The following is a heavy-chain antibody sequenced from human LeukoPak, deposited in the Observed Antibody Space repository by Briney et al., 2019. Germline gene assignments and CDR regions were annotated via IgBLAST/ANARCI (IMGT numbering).Heavy chain of an antibody. J-gene: IGHJ4*02. Sequence: SETLSLTCAVSGGSISSSNWWSWVRQPPGKGLEWIGEIYHSGSTNYNPSLKSRVTISVDKSKNQFSLKLCSVTAADTAVYYCARRIVGATRYDYWGQGTLVTVSS. CDR3: ARRIVGATRYDY. D-gene: IGHD1-26*01. V-gene: IGHV4-4*02. CDR1: GGSISSSNW. CDR2: IYHSGST.